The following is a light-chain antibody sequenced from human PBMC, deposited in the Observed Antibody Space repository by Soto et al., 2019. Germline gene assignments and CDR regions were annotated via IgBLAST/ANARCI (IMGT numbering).Light chain of an antibody. Sequence: QSALTQPASVSGSPGQSITISCTGTNSDVGNYNLVSWYQQHPGKAPKLMMYEVTKRPSGVSNRFSGSKSGNTASLTISGLQAEVEADYYCCSYAGSATWVFGGGTKLTVL. J-gene: IGLJ3*02. CDR2: EVT. CDR1: NSDVGNYNL. CDR3: CSYAGSATWV. V-gene: IGLV2-23*02.